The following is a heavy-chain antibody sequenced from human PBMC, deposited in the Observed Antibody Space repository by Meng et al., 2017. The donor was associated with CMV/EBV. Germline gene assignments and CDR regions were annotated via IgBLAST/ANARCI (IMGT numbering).Heavy chain of an antibody. CDR2: ISSSSSYI. CDR1: GFTFSSYS. V-gene: IGHV3-21*01. D-gene: IGHD4-17*01. J-gene: IGHJ6*02. CDR3: ARDSRSYYGDYYYYGMDV. Sequence: GESLKISCAASGFTFSSYSMNWVRQAPGKGLEWVSSISSSSSYIYYADSVKGRFTIFRDNAKNSLYLQMNSLRAEDTAVYYCARDSRSYYGDYYYYGMDVWGQGTTVTVSS.